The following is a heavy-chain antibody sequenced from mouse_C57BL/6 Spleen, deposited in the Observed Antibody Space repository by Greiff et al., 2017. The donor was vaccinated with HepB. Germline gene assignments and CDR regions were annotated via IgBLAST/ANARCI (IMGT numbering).Heavy chain of an antibody. V-gene: IGHV1-52*01. CDR1: GYTFTSYW. CDR3: ARSLYYGSSYFDY. D-gene: IGHD1-1*01. J-gene: IGHJ2*01. CDR2: IDPSDSET. Sequence: QVQLKQPGAELVRPGSSVKLSCKASGYTFTSYWMHWVKQRPIQGLEWIGNIDPSDSETHYNQKFKDKATLTVDKYSSTAYMQLSSLTSEDSAVYYCARSLYYGSSYFDYWGQGTTLTVSS.